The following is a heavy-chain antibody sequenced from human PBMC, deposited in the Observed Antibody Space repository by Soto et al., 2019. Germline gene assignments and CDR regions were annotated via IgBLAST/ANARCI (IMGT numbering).Heavy chain of an antibody. CDR3: ASLPSFWSGYYTSYYYGMDV. V-gene: IGHV1-69*13. D-gene: IGHD3-3*01. CDR1: GGTFSSYA. CDR2: IIPIFGTA. J-gene: IGHJ6*02. Sequence: ASVKVSCKASGGTFSSYAISWVRQAPGQGLEWMGGIIPIFGTANYAQKFQGRVTITADESTSTAYMELSSLRSEDTAVYYCASLPSFWSGYYTSYYYGMDVWGQGTTVTVSS.